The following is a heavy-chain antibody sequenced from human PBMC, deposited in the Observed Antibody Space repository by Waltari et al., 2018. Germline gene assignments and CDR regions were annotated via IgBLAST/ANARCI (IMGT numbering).Heavy chain of an antibody. CDR1: GGSISGYY. CDR3: VRSYTVTTTPIAGY. D-gene: IGHD4-17*01. Sequence: QVQLQESGPGLVKPSKTLSLTCTVFGGSISGYYWSWIRQPPGKGLEWIGYSGKKYNPSLKSRVTISLDTSKNQFSLTLNSMTAADAAVYYCVRSYTVTTTPIAGYWGQGILVTVSS. CDR2: YSGK. J-gene: IGHJ4*02. V-gene: IGHV4-59*01.